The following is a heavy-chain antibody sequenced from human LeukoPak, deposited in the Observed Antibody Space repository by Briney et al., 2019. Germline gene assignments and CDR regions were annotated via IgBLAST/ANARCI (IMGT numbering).Heavy chain of an antibody. CDR2: ISSISSST. J-gene: IGHJ4*02. V-gene: IGHV3-11*06. CDR3: VRAGTRSSTPLLFEY. Sequence: PGGSLRLSCAASGFTFSGYYMNWVRQAPGKGLEWVSYISSISSSTNYADSVKGRFTISRDNAKNSLYLQMNSLRAEDTAVYYCVRAGTRSSTPLLFEYWGQGTLVTVSP. CDR1: GFTFSGYY. D-gene: IGHD5/OR15-5a*01.